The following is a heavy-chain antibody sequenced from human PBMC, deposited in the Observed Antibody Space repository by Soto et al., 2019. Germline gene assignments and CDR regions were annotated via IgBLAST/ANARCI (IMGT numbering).Heavy chain of an antibody. V-gene: IGHV4-4*07. D-gene: IGHD3-3*01. Sequence: SETLSLTCSVSDGSINSHFWSWIRQPAGKRLEWIGRIYSSGSTIYNPSLKSRVTMSVDTSKNQFSLKLRSVTAADTAVYYCARDNVWSGYYSFFDYWGQGALVTVSS. CDR1: DGSINSHF. CDR2: IYSSGST. CDR3: ARDNVWSGYYSFFDY. J-gene: IGHJ4*02.